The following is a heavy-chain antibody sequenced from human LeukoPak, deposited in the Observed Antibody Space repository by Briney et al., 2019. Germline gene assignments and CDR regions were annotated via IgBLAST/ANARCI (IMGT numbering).Heavy chain of an antibody. V-gene: IGHV1-69*01. CDR2: IIPIFGTA. Sequence: SVKVSCKASGGTFSSYAISWVRQAPGQGLEWMGGIIPIFGTANHAQKFQGRVTITADESTSTAYMELSSLRSEDTAVYYCAREVVVVIATTTFDIWGQGTMVTVSS. CDR3: AREVVVVIATTTFDI. D-gene: IGHD2-21*01. CDR1: GGTFSSYA. J-gene: IGHJ3*02.